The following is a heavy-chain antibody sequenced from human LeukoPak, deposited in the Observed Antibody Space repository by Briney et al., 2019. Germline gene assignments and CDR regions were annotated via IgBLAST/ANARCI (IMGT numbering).Heavy chain of an antibody. Sequence: SETLSLTCTVSGGSISSYHWNWIRQPPGKGLEWIGYIYYSGSTYYNPSLESRVTISLNTSKNQFSLKLSSVTAADTAVYYCARAREGLQFGMKYWGQGTLVTVSS. J-gene: IGHJ4*02. CDR2: IYYSGST. V-gene: IGHV4-59*12. D-gene: IGHD5-24*01. CDR1: GGSISSYH. CDR3: ARAREGLQFGMKY.